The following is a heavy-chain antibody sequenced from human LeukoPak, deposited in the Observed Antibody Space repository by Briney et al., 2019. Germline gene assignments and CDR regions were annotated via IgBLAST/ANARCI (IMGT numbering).Heavy chain of an antibody. J-gene: IGHJ6*02. CDR1: GYTFTSYG. CDR2: ISAYNGNT. CDR3: ARDSADYYDSSGYPRRGYYYYGMDV. V-gene: IGHV1-18*01. Sequence: GASVKVSCKASGYTFTSYGISWVRQAPGQGLEWMGWISAYNGNTNYAQKLQGRVTTTTDTSTSTAYMELRSLRSDDTAVYYCARDSADYYDSSGYPRRGYYYYGMDVWGQGTTVTVSS. D-gene: IGHD3-22*01.